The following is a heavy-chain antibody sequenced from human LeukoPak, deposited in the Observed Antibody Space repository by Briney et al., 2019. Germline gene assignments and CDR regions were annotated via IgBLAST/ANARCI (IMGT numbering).Heavy chain of an antibody. Sequence: SQTLSLTCTVSGGSINNGGYYWSWIRQHPGKGLEWIGYIYYSGSTYYNPSLKSRVTISVDTSKNQFSLKLSSVTAADTAVYYCARCGSGSYYNWFDPWGQGTLVTVSS. CDR3: ARCGSGSYYNWFDP. J-gene: IGHJ5*02. V-gene: IGHV4-31*03. D-gene: IGHD3-10*01. CDR2: IYYSGST. CDR1: GGSINNGGYY.